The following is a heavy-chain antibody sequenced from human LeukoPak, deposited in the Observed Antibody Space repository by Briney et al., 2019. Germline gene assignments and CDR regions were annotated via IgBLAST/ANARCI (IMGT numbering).Heavy chain of an antibody. CDR1: GFTFSSYW. V-gene: IGHV3-7*01. J-gene: IGHJ4*02. CDR2: IKQDGSEK. CDR3: ARLQRWDYGGNRGSDY. Sequence: PGGSLRLSCAASGFTFSSYWMSWVRQAPGKGLEWVANIKQDGSEKYYVDSVKGRFTISRDNAKNSLYLQMNSLRAEDTAVYYCARLQRWDYGGNRGSDYWGQGTLVTVSS. D-gene: IGHD4-23*01.